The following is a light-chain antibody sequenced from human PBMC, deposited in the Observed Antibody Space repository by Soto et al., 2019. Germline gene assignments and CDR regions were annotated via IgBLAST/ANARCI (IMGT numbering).Light chain of an antibody. V-gene: IGLV3-21*02. CDR3: AAWDDSLYGVV. CDR2: DDS. CDR1: NIGSKS. J-gene: IGLJ2*01. Sequence: SYELTQPPSVSVAPGQTARISCGGNNIGSKSVHWYQQRPGQAPVLVVSDDSDRPSGIPERFSGSKSGTSASLAISGLQSEDEADYYCAAWDDSLYGVVFGGGTKVTVL.